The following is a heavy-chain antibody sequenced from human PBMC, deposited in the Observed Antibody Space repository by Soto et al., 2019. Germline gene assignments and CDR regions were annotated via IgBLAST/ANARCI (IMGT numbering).Heavy chain of an antibody. CDR3: ARLGSNIYYGMDV. J-gene: IGHJ6*02. CDR2: IYHSGST. D-gene: IGHD6-6*01. Sequence: PSETLSLTCAVSGYSISSGYYWGWIRQPPGKGLEWIGSIYHSGSTYYNPSLKSRVTISVDTSKNQFSLKLSSVTAADTAVYYCARLGSNIYYGMDVWGQGTTVTVSS. CDR1: GYSISSGYY. V-gene: IGHV4-38-2*01.